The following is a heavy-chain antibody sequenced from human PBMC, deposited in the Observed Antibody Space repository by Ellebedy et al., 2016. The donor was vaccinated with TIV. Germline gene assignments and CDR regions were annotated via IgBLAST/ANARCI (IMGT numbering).Heavy chain of an antibody. V-gene: IGHV4-59*08. CDR3: ARWNEGFDY. D-gene: IGHD1-1*01. CDR2: IYYSGIT. J-gene: IGHJ4*02. CDR1: GGSISGYY. Sequence: MPSETLSLTCTVSGGSISGYYWGWIRQPPGKGLEWIGYIYYSGITDYSPSLRSRVIISVDTSKNQLSLTLSSVTAADAAMYYCARWNEGFDYWGQGTLVTVSS.